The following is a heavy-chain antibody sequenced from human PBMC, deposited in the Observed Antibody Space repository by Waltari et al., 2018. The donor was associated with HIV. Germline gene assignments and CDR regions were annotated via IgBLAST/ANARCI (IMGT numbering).Heavy chain of an antibody. Sequence: EVQLVQSGGGVIKPGVSLRLSCAASGLRVYNYWMHWDRQGPGKGLVWVSRINIDGRTTDYADSVKGRFTISRDSAKNTLSLQMNSLREEDTAVYYCSRDTFGEYDFWGQGALVTVSS. D-gene: IGHD3-3*01. CDR1: GLRVYNYW. CDR2: INIDGRTT. CDR3: SRDTFGEYDF. V-gene: IGHV3-74*01. J-gene: IGHJ4*02.